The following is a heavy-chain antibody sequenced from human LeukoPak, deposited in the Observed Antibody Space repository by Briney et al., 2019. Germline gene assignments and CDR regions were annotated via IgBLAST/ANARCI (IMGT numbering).Heavy chain of an antibody. Sequence: GGALPVSCVGSRFTLPSYARNWVRPAPGKGRAWVSPISGRGGTTYNADPVEGRFPIPRENPKNTLYLQMNNLRAEDTAVYYCAKGDLGFGRFYFDYWGHGNLVTVSP. CDR2: ISGRGGTT. D-gene: IGHD3-16*01. J-gene: IGHJ4*01. CDR1: RFTLPSYA. CDR3: AKGDLGFGRFYFDY. V-gene: IGHV3-23*01.